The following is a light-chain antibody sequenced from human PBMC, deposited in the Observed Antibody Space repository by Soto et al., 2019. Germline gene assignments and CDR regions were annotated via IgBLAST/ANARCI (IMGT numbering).Light chain of an antibody. V-gene: IGLV3-10*01. Sequence: SYELTQPPSVSVSPGQTARITCSGDALPKKYAYWYQQQSGQAPVLVIHEDNTRPSGIPERFSGSSSGTMATLTISGAQVEDEADYYCYSTDSSGNHRVFGGGTKLTVL. CDR2: EDN. J-gene: IGLJ2*01. CDR1: ALPKKY. CDR3: YSTDSSGNHRV.